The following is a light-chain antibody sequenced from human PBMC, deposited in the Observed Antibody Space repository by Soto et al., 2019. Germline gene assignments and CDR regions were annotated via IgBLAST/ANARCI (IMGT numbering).Light chain of an antibody. CDR1: SSDVGGYTY. V-gene: IGLV2-14*01. J-gene: IGLJ1*01. Sequence: QSALTQPASVSGSPGQAITISCTGTSSDVGGYTYVSWYQQHPGKASKFIIYDVSNRPSGVSNRFSGSKSGNTASLTISGLQAEDEAEYYCSTYTSCSTRQIVFRTGTKVTVL. CDR2: DVS. CDR3: STYTSCSTRQIV.